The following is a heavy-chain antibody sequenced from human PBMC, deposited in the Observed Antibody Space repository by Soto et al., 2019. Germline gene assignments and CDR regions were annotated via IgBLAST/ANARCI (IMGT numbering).Heavy chain of an antibody. Sequence: QLQLQESGSGLVKPSQTLSLTCAVSGGSISSGGSSWSWIRQPPGKGLEWIGYIYHSGSTYYNPSLKSRVTISVDRSKNQFSLKLTSVTAADTAVYYCARRTYESNSWDFDYWGQGTLVTVSS. CDR1: GGSISSGGSS. D-gene: IGHD3-22*01. V-gene: IGHV4-30-2*01. CDR2: IYHSGST. CDR3: ARRTYESNSWDFDY. J-gene: IGHJ4*02.